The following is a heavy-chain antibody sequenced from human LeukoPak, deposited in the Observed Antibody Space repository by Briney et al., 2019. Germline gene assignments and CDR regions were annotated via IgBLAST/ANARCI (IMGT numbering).Heavy chain of an antibody. J-gene: IGHJ4*02. Sequence: ASVKVSCKASGYTFTGYYMHWVRQAPGQGLEWMGWINPNSGGTNYAQKFQGRVTMTRDASVSTAYMELSRLRSDDTAVYYCARKFPLQIRFLEWFTWDYWGQGTLVTVSS. CDR2: INPNSGGT. CDR3: ARKFPLQIRFLEWFTWDY. V-gene: IGHV1-2*02. D-gene: IGHD3-3*01. CDR1: GYTFTGYY.